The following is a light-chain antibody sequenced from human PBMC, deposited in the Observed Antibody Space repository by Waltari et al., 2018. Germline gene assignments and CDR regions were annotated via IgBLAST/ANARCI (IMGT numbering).Light chain of an antibody. V-gene: IGLV2-11*01. CDR3: CSYAGRYKLI. CDR2: DVT. J-gene: IGLJ2*01. Sequence: QSVLTQPRSVSGSPGQSVTISCTGTSSDVGGYEWVTWYQQYPGKAPKLILYDVTKRPSGVPDPFSGSKSGNTASLTISGLQADDEADYYCCSYAGRYKLIFGGGSTLTVL. CDR1: SSDVGGYEW.